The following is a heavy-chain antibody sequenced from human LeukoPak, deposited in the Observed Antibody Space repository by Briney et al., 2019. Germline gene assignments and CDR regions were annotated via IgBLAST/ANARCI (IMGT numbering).Heavy chain of an antibody. CDR1: GGTFSSYA. V-gene: IGHV1-69*05. Sequence: ASVKVSCKASGGTFSSYAISGVRQPPGQGLEWMGRIIPFFGKDNYPRKFQGRVKITTEESTSKAFMELRQLGSEGKAVYYCARGAYSSGLDYWGQGTLVTVSS. D-gene: IGHD6-19*01. CDR3: ARGAYSSGLDY. CDR2: IIPFFGKD. J-gene: IGHJ4*02.